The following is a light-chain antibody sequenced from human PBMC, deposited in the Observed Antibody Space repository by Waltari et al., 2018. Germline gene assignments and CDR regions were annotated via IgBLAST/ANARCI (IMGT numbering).Light chain of an antibody. CDR1: SSDVGGYNY. Sequence: QSALTPPASVSGSPGQSLTISCPGTSSDVGGYNYVSWYQQHPGKAPKLMIYEVSNRPSGVSNRFSGSKSGNTASLTISGLQAEDEADYYCSSYTSSSFVVFGGGTKLTVL. CDR3: SSYTSSSFVV. CDR2: EVS. J-gene: IGLJ2*01. V-gene: IGLV2-14*01.